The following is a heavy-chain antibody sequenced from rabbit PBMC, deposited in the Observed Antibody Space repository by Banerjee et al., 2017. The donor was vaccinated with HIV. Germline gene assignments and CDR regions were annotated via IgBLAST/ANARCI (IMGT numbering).Heavy chain of an antibody. CDR2: IDPVFGST. V-gene: IGHV1S47*01. CDR3: VRDLYSSGWGGYFNL. D-gene: IGHD4-1*01. J-gene: IGHJ4*01. CDR1: GFDFSSYG. Sequence: QEQLVESGGGLVQPGGSLKLSCKASGFDFSSYGVSWVRQAPGKGLEWIGYIDPVFGSTYYASWVNGRFTISSHNAQNTLYLQLNSLTAADTATYFCVRDLYSSGWGGYFNLWGPGTLVTVS.